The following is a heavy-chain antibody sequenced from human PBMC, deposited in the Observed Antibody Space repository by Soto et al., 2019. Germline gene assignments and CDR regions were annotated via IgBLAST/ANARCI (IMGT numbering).Heavy chain of an antibody. J-gene: IGHJ6*02. V-gene: IGHV3-13*01. Sequence: PGGSLRLSCAASGFTFSSYDMHWVRQATGKGLEWVSAIGTAGDTYYPGSVKGRFTISRENAKNSLYLQMNSLRAGDTAVYYCARESLEWFSWGGMDVWGQGTTVTVSS. D-gene: IGHD3-3*01. CDR1: GFTFSSYD. CDR3: ARESLEWFSWGGMDV. CDR2: IGTAGDT.